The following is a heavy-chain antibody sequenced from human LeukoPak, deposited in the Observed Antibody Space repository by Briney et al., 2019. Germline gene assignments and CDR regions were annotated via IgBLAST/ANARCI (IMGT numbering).Heavy chain of an antibody. Sequence: PGGSLRLSCAASGFTFSSYSMNWVRQAPGKGLEWVSSISSSSYIYYADSVKGRFTISRDNSKNTLYLQMNSLRAEDTAVYYCAKESMITIGGETYDAFDIWGQGTMVTVSS. CDR2: ISSSSYI. CDR1: GFTFSSYS. D-gene: IGHD3-16*01. CDR3: AKESMITIGGETYDAFDI. J-gene: IGHJ3*02. V-gene: IGHV3-21*04.